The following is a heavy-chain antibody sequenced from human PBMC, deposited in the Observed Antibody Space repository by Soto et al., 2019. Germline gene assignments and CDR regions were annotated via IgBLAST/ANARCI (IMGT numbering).Heavy chain of an antibody. V-gene: IGHV3-23*01. Sequence: EVQLLESGGGLVQPGGSLRLSCAASGFTFSSSAMGWVRQATGKGLDWVSGISGNGDTTYYADSVKGRFTSSRDIAKNTLYLQMNSLRAEDTAVYYCANIRGYDLGSTTFQHWGQGTLVTVSS. CDR2: ISGNGDTT. CDR1: GFTFSSSA. CDR3: ANIRGYDLGSTTFQH. J-gene: IGHJ1*01. D-gene: IGHD5-12*01.